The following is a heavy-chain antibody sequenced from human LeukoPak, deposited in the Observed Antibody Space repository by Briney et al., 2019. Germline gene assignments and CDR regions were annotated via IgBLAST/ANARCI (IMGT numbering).Heavy chain of an antibody. CDR1: GYTFTSYG. CDR2: MNPNSGNT. CDR3: ARGSDDYGDLRYDY. V-gene: IGHV1-8*02. J-gene: IGHJ4*02. Sequence: ASVKVSCKASGYTFTSYGINWVRQATGQGLEWMGWMNPNSGNTGYAQKFQGRVTMTRNTSISTAYMELSSLRSEDTAVYYCARGSDDYGDLRYDYWGQGTLVTVSS. D-gene: IGHD4-17*01.